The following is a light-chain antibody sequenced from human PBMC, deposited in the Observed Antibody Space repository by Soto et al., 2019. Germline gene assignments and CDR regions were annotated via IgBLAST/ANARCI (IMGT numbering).Light chain of an antibody. V-gene: IGLV2-14*01. Sequence: QSVLTQPASVSGSPGQSITISCTGTSSDVGGYNYVSWYQQHPGKAPKLMIYDDSNRPSGVSNRFSGSKSGNTASLTISGLQAEDEADYYCSSYTSSSVSGFGGGTKLTVL. CDR3: SSYTSSSVSG. CDR2: DDS. CDR1: SSDVGGYNY. J-gene: IGLJ2*01.